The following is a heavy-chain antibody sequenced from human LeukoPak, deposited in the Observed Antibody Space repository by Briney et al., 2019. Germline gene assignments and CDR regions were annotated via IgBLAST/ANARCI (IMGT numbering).Heavy chain of an antibody. V-gene: IGHV1-18*01. J-gene: IGHJ6*03. CDR3: ARDRGDILSVLYMDV. D-gene: IGHD3-9*01. CDR1: GYTFTRYG. Sequence: ASVKVSCKASGYTFTRYGVSWVRQAPGQGLECMGWISAYNGHTNYAQKFQGRVTMTTDTSTSTASMELRSLRSDDTAVYYCARDRGDILSVLYMDVWGKGTTVTVSS. CDR2: ISAYNGHT.